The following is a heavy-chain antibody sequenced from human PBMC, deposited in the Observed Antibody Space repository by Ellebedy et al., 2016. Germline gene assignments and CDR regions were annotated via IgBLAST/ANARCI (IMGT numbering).Heavy chain of an antibody. V-gene: IGHV1-18*01. CDR3: ARGSGSYYGCLDY. D-gene: IGHD1-26*01. J-gene: IGHJ4*02. CDR2: ISAYKGNT. Sequence: ASVKVSCKASGYTFTSYGISWVRQAPGQGLEWMGWISAYKGNTNYAQKFQGRVTITTDTSTSTAYMDLRSLRSDETAVYYCARGSGSYYGCLDYWGQGTLVTVSS. CDR1: GYTFTSYG.